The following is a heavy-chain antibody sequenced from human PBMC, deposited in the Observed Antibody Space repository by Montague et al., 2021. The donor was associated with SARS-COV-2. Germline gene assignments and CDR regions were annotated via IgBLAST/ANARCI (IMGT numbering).Heavy chain of an antibody. D-gene: IGHD3-22*01. CDR3: ARDHDDSSGSFDC. V-gene: IGHV4-39*07. Sequence: SETLSLTCTVSGDSISTTGYHWGWIRQSPGKGLEWIGGFYYSGTTSSXPSLKSRVTISIDTSKNQFSLNLTSVTAADTAIYYCARDHDDSSGSFDCWGPGTLVTVSS. CDR2: FYYSGTT. J-gene: IGHJ4*02. CDR1: GDSISTTGYH.